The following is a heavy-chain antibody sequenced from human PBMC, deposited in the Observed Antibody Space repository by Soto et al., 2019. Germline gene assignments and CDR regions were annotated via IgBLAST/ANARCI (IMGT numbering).Heavy chain of an antibody. CDR2: ISGGSST. D-gene: IGHD1-7*01. V-gene: IGHV3-66*01. CDR3: VRGELRPRFDS. CDR1: GFTVSSNY. Sequence: EVQLVESGGDLVQSGGSLRLSCAASGFTVSSNYMSWVRQAPGKGLDWVSLISGGSSTYYSASVKGRFTISRDTSKNTLFLEMNSLRVEDTAVYYCVRGELRPRFDSWGQGTLVTVSS. J-gene: IGHJ4*02.